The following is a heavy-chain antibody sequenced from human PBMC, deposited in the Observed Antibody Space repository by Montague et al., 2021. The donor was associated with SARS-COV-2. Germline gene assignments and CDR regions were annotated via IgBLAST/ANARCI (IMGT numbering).Heavy chain of an antibody. CDR2: INHSGST. Sequence: SETLSLTCAVYGGSFSDYYWSWIRQPPGKGLEWMGEINHSGSTGYNPSLKSRVTISVDTSKNQFSLKLNSVTAADTAVYYCGRGVVAATPVVDYWGRGTLVTVSS. CDR3: GRGVVAATPVVDY. D-gene: IGHD2-15*01. CDR1: GGSFSDYY. V-gene: IGHV4-34*01. J-gene: IGHJ4*02.